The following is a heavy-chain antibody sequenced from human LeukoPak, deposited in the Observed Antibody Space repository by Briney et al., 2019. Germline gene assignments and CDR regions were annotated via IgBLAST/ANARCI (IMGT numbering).Heavy chain of an antibody. CDR2: ISGSGGST. CDR3: ARDSSATDSDRYYYYGMDV. V-gene: IGHV3-23*01. D-gene: IGHD3-10*01. Sequence: GGSLRLSCAASGFTFSSYAMSWVRQAPGKGLEWVSAISGSGGSTYYADSVKGRFTISRDNSKNTLYLQMNSLRAEDTAVYYCARDSSATDSDRYYYYGMDVWGQGTTVTVSS. J-gene: IGHJ6*02. CDR1: GFTFSSYA.